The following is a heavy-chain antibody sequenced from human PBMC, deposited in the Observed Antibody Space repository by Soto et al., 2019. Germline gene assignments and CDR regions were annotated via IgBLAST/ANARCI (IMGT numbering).Heavy chain of an antibody. CDR1: GFTFSSYA. V-gene: IGHV3-23*01. J-gene: IGHJ6*04. D-gene: IGHD3-3*01. CDR3: AKSNTFYVFWSGYYGPHYYYYVMAV. CDR2: ISGSGGST. Sequence: GGSLRLSCAASGFTFSSYAMSWVRQAPGKGLEWVSAISGSGGSTYYADSVKGRFTISRDNSKNTLYLQMNSLRAEDTAVYYCAKSNTFYVFWSGYYGPHYYYYVMAVWGKGTTVTVSS.